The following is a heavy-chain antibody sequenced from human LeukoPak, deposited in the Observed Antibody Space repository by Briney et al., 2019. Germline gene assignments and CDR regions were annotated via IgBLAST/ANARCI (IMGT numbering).Heavy chain of an antibody. Sequence: SETLSLTCAVHGGSLGGYYWSWIRQPPGKGLQWIGYISYSGSTYYNPSLKSRLTISVDTSKNQFSLKLSSVTAADTAVYYCARDSMVRGMGYWGQGTLVTVSS. CDR2: ISYSGST. D-gene: IGHD3-10*01. CDR1: GGSLGGYY. J-gene: IGHJ4*02. CDR3: ARDSMVRGMGY. V-gene: IGHV4-30-4*01.